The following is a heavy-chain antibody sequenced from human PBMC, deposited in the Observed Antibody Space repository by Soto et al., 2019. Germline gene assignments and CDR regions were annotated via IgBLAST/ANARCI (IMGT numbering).Heavy chain of an antibody. J-gene: IGHJ4*02. CDR2: TYYRSKWYN. V-gene: IGHV6-1*01. D-gene: IGHD5-12*01. Sequence: SQTLSLTCAISGDSVSSNSAAWNWIRQSPSRGLEWLGRTYYRSKWYNDYAVSVKSRITINPDTSKNQFSLQLSSVTAADTAVYYCATLGYSGYAMGYWGQGTLVTVSS. CDR3: ATLGYSGYAMGY. CDR1: GDSVSSNSAA.